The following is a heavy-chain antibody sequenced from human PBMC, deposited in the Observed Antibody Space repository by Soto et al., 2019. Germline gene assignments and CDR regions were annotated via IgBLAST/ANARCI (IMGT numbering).Heavy chain of an antibody. V-gene: IGHV1-69*08. CDR2: IIPILGIA. J-gene: IGHJ4*02. CDR3: AREVVVVAATGGVDY. Sequence: QVQLVQSGAEVKKPGSSVKVSCKASGGTFSSYTISWVRQAPGQGLEWMGRIIPILGIANYAQKFQGRVTITADKSTSTAYMELSSLRSEDTAVYYCAREVVVVAATGGVDYWGQGTLVTVSS. D-gene: IGHD2-15*01. CDR1: GGTFSSYT.